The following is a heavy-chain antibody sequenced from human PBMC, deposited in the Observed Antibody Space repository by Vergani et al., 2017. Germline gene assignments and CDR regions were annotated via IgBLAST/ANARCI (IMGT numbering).Heavy chain of an antibody. D-gene: IGHD2-2*01. CDR3: ARAYQLLENGFEI. Sequence: QVQLVQSGAVVKKPGFLVKVSCKASGGTFSSYAISWVRQAPGHGLEWMGGIIPLFGTANYAQKFKGRVTITAEKSTSTAYMELSSMRCEDTAVYYCARAYQLLENGFEIGGQGTVVRVSS. V-gene: IGHV1-69*06. CDR1: GGTFSSYA. CDR2: IIPLFGTA. J-gene: IGHJ3*02.